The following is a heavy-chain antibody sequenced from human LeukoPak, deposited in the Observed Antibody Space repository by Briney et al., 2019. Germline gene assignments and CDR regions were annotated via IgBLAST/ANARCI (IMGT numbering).Heavy chain of an antibody. CDR1: GFTVSSNY. CDR3: AKVGSGYYGDY. CDR2: IYSGGST. J-gene: IGHJ4*02. D-gene: IGHD3-3*01. Sequence: GGSLRLSCAASGFTVSSNYMSWVRQAPGEGLEWVSVIYSGGSTYYADSVKGRFTISRDNSKNTLYLQMNTLRAEDTAVYYCAKVGSGYYGDYWGQGTLVTVSS. V-gene: IGHV3-53*05.